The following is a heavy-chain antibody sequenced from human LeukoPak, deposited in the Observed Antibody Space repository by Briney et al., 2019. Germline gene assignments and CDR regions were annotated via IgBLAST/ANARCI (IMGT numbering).Heavy chain of an antibody. CDR3: AKVPEGY. J-gene: IGHJ4*02. V-gene: IGHV3-30*18. CDR2: ISYDGSNK. D-gene: IGHD1-14*01. CDR1: GFTFSSYG. Sequence: GRSLRLSWAASGFTFSSYGMHWVRQAPGKGLEWVAVISYDGSNKYYADSVKGRFTISRDNSKNTLYLQMNSLRAEDTAVYYCAKVPEGYWGQGTLVTVSS.